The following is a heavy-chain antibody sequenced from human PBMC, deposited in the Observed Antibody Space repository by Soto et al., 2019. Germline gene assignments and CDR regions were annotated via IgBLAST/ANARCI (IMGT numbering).Heavy chain of an antibody. D-gene: IGHD3-9*01. Sequence: PSETLSLTCAVSGYSISSGYYWGWIRQPPGKGLEWIGSIYHSGSTYYNPSLKSRVTISVDTSKNQFSLKLSSLTSADTAVYYCARADYDILTGLGYYYGMDVWGQGTTVTVSS. CDR3: ARADYDILTGLGYYYGMDV. J-gene: IGHJ6*02. CDR1: GYSISSGYY. V-gene: IGHV4-38-2*01. CDR2: IYHSGST.